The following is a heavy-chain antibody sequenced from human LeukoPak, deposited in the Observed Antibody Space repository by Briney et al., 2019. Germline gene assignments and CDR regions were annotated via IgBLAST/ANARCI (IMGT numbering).Heavy chain of an antibody. Sequence: GGSLRLSCAASGFTFSSYAMSWVRQAPGKGLEWVSAISGSGGSTYYADSVKGRFTISRDNSRDTLYLQMNSLRAEDTAVYYCAKEGITIFGVARIDYWGQGTLVTVSS. J-gene: IGHJ4*02. CDR3: AKEGITIFGVARIDY. CDR2: ISGSGGST. CDR1: GFTFSSYA. V-gene: IGHV3-23*01. D-gene: IGHD3-3*01.